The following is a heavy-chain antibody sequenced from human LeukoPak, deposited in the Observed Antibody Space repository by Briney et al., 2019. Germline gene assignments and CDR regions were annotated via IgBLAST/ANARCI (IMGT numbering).Heavy chain of an antibody. CDR3: AKVQGPYCSGGSCFMDV. CDR1: GFTFSSYA. Sequence: GGSLRLSCAASGFTFSSYAMGWVRQAPGKGLEWVSVISVSVGNTNYADSVKGRFTISRDNSKNTLFLQTNSLRVEDTAVYYCAKVQGPYCSGGSCFMDVWGKGTTVTVSS. J-gene: IGHJ6*03. V-gene: IGHV3-23*01. D-gene: IGHD2-15*01. CDR2: ISVSVGNT.